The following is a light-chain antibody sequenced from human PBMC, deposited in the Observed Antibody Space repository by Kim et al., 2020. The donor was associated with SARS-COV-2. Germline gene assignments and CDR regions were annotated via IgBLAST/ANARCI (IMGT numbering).Light chain of an antibody. V-gene: IGLV3-19*01. CDR1: SLRSYY. J-gene: IGLJ2*01. Sequence: SYELTQDPAVSVALGQTVRITCQGDSLRSYYATWYQQKPGQAPILVIYGKNNRPSGIPDRFSGSSSGNTASLTITGTQAGGEADYYCNSRDSNDNVVFGG. CDR3: NSRDSNDNVV. CDR2: GKN.